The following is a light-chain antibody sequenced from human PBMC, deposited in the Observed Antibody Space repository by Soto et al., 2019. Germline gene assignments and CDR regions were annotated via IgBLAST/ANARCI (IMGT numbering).Light chain of an antibody. CDR1: QSLTNSF. V-gene: IGKV3-20*01. CDR3: QQYGTSEII. Sequence: EFVLTQSPGTLSLSPGERATLSCRASQSLTNSFIAWYQQRPGQAPRLLIYDTSSRASGIPARFSGSGSGTEFTLTISRLETEDFAVFYCQQYGTSEIIFGQGTRLEIK. CDR2: DTS. J-gene: IGKJ5*01.